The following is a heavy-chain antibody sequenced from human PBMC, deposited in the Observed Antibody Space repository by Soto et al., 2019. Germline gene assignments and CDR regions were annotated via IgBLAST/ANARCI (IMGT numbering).Heavy chain of an antibody. CDR2: IYPGDSDS. V-gene: IGHV5-51*01. CDR1: GYNFASYW. J-gene: IGHJ4*02. CDR3: ARHGYFDSSGYPDY. D-gene: IGHD3-22*01. Sequence: GESLKISCNSSGYNFASYWIGWVRQMPGKGLEWMGIIYPGDSDSRYSPSFQGQVTISADKSISTAYLQWSSLKASDTAMYYCARHGYFDSSGYPDYWGQGTLVTVSS.